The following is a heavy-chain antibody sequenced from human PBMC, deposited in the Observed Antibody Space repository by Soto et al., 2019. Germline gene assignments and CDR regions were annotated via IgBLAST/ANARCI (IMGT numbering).Heavy chain of an antibody. Sequence: GGSLRLSCAASGFTFSDHYMDWVRQAPGKGLEWVGRTRNKANSYTTEYAASVKGRFTISRDDSKNSLYLQMNSLKTEYTAVYYCARDNGDYGDYWGQGTLVTVSS. J-gene: IGHJ4*02. CDR1: GFTFSDHY. V-gene: IGHV3-72*01. D-gene: IGHD4-17*01. CDR3: ARDNGDYGDY. CDR2: TRNKANSYTT.